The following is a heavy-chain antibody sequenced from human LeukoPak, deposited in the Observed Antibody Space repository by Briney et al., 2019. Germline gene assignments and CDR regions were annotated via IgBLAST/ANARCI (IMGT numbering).Heavy chain of an antibody. V-gene: IGHV4-4*07. CDR1: GGSISSYY. D-gene: IGHD3-10*01. J-gene: IGHJ4*02. CDR3: ARHFRVRGVIHCFDY. CDR2: IYTSGST. Sequence: SETLSLTCTVSGGSISSYYWSWIRQPAGKGLERIGRIYTSGSTNYNPSLKSRVTMSVDTSKNQFSLKLSAVTAADTAVYYCARHFRVRGVIHCFDYWGQGTLVTVSS.